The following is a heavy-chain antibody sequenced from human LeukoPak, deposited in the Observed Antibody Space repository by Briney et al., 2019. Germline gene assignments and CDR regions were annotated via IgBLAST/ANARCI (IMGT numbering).Heavy chain of an antibody. Sequence: PSETLSLTCTVSGGSISSDDYYWSWIRQPPGKGLEWIGYIYYSGITYYNPSLKSRVTISVDTSKNQFSLKLSSVTAADTAVYYCVALLRGIGYWGQGTLVTVSS. CDR2: IYYSGIT. D-gene: IGHD3-10*01. CDR3: VALLRGIGY. J-gene: IGHJ4*02. V-gene: IGHV4-30-4*01. CDR1: GGSISSDDYY.